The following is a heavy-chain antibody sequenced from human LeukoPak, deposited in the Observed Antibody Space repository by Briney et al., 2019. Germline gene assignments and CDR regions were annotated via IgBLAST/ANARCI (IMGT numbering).Heavy chain of an antibody. V-gene: IGHV1-3*01. J-gene: IGHJ5*02. CDR2: INAGNGNT. CDR1: GYTFTSYA. Sequence: AASVKVSCKASGYTFTSYAMHWVRQAPGQRLEWMGWINAGNGNTKYSQKFQGRVTITRDTSASTAYMELSSLRSEDTAVYYCARDRSVVAATRWFDPWGQGTLVTVSS. CDR3: ARDRSVVAATRWFDP. D-gene: IGHD2-15*01.